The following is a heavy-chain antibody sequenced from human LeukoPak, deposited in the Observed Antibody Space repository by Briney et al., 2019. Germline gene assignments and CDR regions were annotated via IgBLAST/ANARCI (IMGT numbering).Heavy chain of an antibody. J-gene: IGHJ3*02. V-gene: IGHV3-74*01. CDR1: GFTFSSNR. CDR3: ARAGEGLLAYSFDI. Sequence: GGSLRLSCAASGFTFSSNRMHWVRQGPGKGLVWVSRIDTDGSGTSYADSVKGRFTISRDNAKNTLYLQMNSLRAEDTAVYYCARAGEGLLAYSFDIWGQGTMVTVSS. CDR2: IDTDGSGT. D-gene: IGHD1-26*01.